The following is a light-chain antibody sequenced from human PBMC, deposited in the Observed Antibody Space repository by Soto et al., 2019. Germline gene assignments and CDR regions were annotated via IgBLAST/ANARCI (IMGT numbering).Light chain of an antibody. J-gene: IGKJ3*01. CDR1: ESISSW. CDR2: KAS. CDR3: QQSDSYPFP. Sequence: DIQMTQSPSTLSASVGDRVTITCRASESISSWLAWYQQKAGKAPKLLIYKASSLESGVPSRFSGSGSGTEFTLTISSLRPDDFATYYCQQSDSYPFPFGPGTKVDIK. V-gene: IGKV1-5*03.